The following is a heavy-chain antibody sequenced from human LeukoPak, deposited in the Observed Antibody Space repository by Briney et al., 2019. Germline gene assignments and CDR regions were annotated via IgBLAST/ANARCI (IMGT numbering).Heavy chain of an antibody. CDR3: AKEDHSGSFYYFDY. CDR1: GFTFSSYA. Sequence: PGGSLRLSCSASGFTFSSYAMHWVRQAPGKGLEYVSAISSNGGSTYYADSVKGRFTISRDNSKNTLYLQMSSLRAEDTAVYYCAKEDHSGSFYYFDYWGQGTLVTVSS. CDR2: ISSNGGST. J-gene: IGHJ4*02. D-gene: IGHD1-26*01. V-gene: IGHV3-64D*06.